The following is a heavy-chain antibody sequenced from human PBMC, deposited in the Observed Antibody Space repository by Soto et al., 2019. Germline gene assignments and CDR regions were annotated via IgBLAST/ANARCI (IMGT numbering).Heavy chain of an antibody. D-gene: IGHD5-18*01. CDR1: GYTFTSYH. J-gene: IGHJ4*02. CDR2: INPSDAYT. Sequence: ASVKVSCKASGYTFTSYHMHWVRQAPGQGLEWMGLINPSDAYTDYAQKFQGRVTLTRDTSTSIVYVELSSLRSEDTAIYYCARDHVDTPMTNFDYWGQGTLVTVSS. V-gene: IGHV1-46*01. CDR3: ARDHVDTPMTNFDY.